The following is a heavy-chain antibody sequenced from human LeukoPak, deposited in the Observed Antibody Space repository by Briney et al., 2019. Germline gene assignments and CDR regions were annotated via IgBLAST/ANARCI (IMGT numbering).Heavy chain of an antibody. J-gene: IGHJ4*02. CDR2: INGPGGST. D-gene: IGHD3-22*01. Sequence: GGSLRLSCAASGFTFSSYEMNWVRQAPGKGLEWVSSINGPGGSTYYAPSVKGRFTISRDNSKSTLYLQMNDLRVEDTAVYFCAKRSSYDDSGYYSDYWGQGTLVTVSS. CDR1: GFTFSSYE. CDR3: AKRSSYDDSGYYSDY. V-gene: IGHV3-23*01.